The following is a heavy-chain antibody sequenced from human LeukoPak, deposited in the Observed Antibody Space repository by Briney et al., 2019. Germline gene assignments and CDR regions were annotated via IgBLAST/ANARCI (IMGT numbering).Heavy chain of an antibody. CDR3: AKEGGYIVGATYYYYYYMDV. D-gene: IGHD1-26*01. J-gene: IGHJ6*03. V-gene: IGHV3-23*01. CDR1: GFTFSSYA. Sequence: PGGSLRLSRAASGFTFSSYAMSWVRQAPGKGLELGSAISGSGGSTYYADSVKGRFTISRDNSKNTLYLQMNSLRAEDTAVYYCAKEGGYIVGATYYYYYYMDVWGEGTTVTVSS. CDR2: ISGSGGST.